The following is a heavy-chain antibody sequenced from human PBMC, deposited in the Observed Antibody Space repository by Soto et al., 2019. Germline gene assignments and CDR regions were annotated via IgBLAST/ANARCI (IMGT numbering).Heavy chain of an antibody. Sequence: PSETLSLTCTVSGGSISSGDYYWSWIRQPPGKGLEWIGYIYYSGSTYYNPSLKSRVSISVDTSENQFSLKLSSVTAADTAVYYCARQVVDGTVAGTGSFDSWGQGTLVTVSS. D-gene: IGHD6-19*01. CDR3: ARQVVDGTVAGTGSFDS. J-gene: IGHJ4*02. V-gene: IGHV4-30-4*01. CDR2: IYYSGST. CDR1: GGSISSGDYY.